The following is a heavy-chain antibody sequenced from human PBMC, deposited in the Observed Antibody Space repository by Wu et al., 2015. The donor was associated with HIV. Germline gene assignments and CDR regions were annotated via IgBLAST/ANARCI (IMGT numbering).Heavy chain of an antibody. CDR2: ISTYSGDT. Sequence: QVQMVQSGGEVKKPGASVKVSCKTSGYRFTSYGISWVRQAPGQGLEWVGWISTYSGDTNYAQKFQGRVTMATVTSSSTAYMELSSLKSDDTAVYYCAREGEDGSGYYAYLQHWGQGTLVTVSS. CDR1: GYRFTSYG. D-gene: IGHD3-22*01. CDR3: AREGEDGSGYYAYLQH. V-gene: IGHV1-18*01. J-gene: IGHJ1*01.